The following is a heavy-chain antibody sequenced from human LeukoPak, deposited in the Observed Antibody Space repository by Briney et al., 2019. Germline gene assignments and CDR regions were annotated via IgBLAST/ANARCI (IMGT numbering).Heavy chain of an antibody. J-gene: IGHJ6*04. Sequence: RPGGSLRLSCAASGFTFSSYEMNWVRQAPGKGLEWVSYISSSGSTIYYADSVKGRFTISRDNAKNSLYLQMNSLRAEDTAVYYCAELGITMIGGAWGKGTTVTISS. CDR2: ISSSGSTI. D-gene: IGHD3-10*02. V-gene: IGHV3-48*03. CDR3: AELGITMIGGA. CDR1: GFTFSSYE.